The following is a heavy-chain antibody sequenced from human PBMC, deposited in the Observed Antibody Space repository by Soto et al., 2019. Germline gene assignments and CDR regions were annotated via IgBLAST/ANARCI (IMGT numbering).Heavy chain of an antibody. D-gene: IGHD3-16*01. CDR2: LNSDGTTT. J-gene: IGHJ4*02. CDR3: TRGGGVFTLQDS. Sequence: EVQLVESGGGLVQPGGSLRLSCAASGFTFSNYWMHWVRQAPGKGLVWVSRLNSDGTTTDYADSVRGRFTISRDNAKNSLFLEMNSLRAEDTAVYYCTRGGGVFTLQDSWGQGTLVTVSS. CDR1: GFTFSNYW. V-gene: IGHV3-74*01.